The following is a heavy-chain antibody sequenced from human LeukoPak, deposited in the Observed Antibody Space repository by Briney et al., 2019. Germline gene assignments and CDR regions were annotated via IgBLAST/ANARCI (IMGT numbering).Heavy chain of an antibody. D-gene: IGHD3-3*01. CDR3: ARDYDFWSGFLI. CDR2: IYYSGST. CDR1: GGSISSGGYY. J-gene: IGHJ4*02. V-gene: IGHV4-61*08. Sequence: SQTLSLTCTVSGGSISSGGYYWNWIRQPPGKGLEWIGYIYYSGSTNYNPSLKSRVTISVDTSKNQFSLKLSSVTAADTAVYYCARDYDFWSGFLIWGQGTLVTVSS.